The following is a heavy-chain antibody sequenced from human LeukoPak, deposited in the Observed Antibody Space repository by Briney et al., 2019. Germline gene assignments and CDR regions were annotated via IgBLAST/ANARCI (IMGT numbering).Heavy chain of an antibody. CDR2: ISGSGGST. J-gene: IGHJ6*02. Sequence: GGSLRLSCAASGFTFSSYAMSWVRQAPGKGLEWVSAISGSGGSTYYADSVKGRFTISRDNSKNTLYLQMNSLRAEDTAVYYCAKDLRVAMVRGVGYYGMDVWGQGTTVTVSS. V-gene: IGHV3-23*01. CDR1: GFTFSSYA. D-gene: IGHD3-10*01. CDR3: AKDLRVAMVRGVGYYGMDV.